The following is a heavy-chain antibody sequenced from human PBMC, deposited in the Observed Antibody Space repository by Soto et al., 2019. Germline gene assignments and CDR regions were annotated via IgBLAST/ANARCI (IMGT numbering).Heavy chain of an antibody. CDR1: GGTFSSYA. J-gene: IGHJ4*02. D-gene: IGHD3-22*01. Sequence: QVQLVQSGAEVKKPGSSVKVSCKASGGTFSSYAISWVRQAPGQGLEWMGGIIPIFGTANYAQKFQGRVTITADESTSTANMELSSLRSEDTAVYYCARDAYYYDSSGYSWGVYWGQGTLVTVSS. CDR3: ARDAYYYDSSGYSWGVY. CDR2: IIPIFGTA. V-gene: IGHV1-69*01.